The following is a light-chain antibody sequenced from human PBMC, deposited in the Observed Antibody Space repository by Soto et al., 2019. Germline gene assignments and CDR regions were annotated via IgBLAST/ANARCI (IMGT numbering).Light chain of an antibody. V-gene: IGKV3-11*01. Sequence: ETVLTQSPATLSLSPGDRATLSCRASQSVDIYLAWYQQKPGQAPRLLIYDASNRATGIPARFSSSGSGTDFTLTISSLEPEDFAVYYCQQRRNWPPITFGQGTRLEIK. CDR2: DAS. CDR1: QSVDIY. J-gene: IGKJ5*01. CDR3: QQRRNWPPIT.